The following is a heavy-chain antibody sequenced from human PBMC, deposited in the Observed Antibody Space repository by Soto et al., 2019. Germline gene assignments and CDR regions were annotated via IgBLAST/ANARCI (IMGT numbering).Heavy chain of an antibody. CDR1: GFTLSSYA. J-gene: IGHJ4*02. CDR3: AKDPVEYSYGRTNDY. D-gene: IGHD5-18*01. V-gene: IGHV3-23*01. Sequence: PGGSLRLSCAASGFTLSSYAMSWVRQAPGKGLEWVSAISGSGGSTYYADSVKGRFTISRDNSKNTLYLQMNSLRAEDTAVYYCAKDPVEYSYGRTNDYWGQGTLVTVSS. CDR2: ISGSGGST.